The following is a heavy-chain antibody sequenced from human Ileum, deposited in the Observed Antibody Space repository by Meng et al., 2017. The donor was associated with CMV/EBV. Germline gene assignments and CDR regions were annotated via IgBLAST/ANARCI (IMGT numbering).Heavy chain of an antibody. Sequence: GESLKISCAASRFTFSSYWMHWVRQAPGKGLVWVSRINSDGSSTSYADSVKGRFTISRDNAKNTLYLQMNSLRAEDTAVYYCARDVDFIPDYWGQGTLVTVSS. CDR1: RFTFSSYW. D-gene: IGHD3-3*01. CDR3: ARDVDFIPDY. V-gene: IGHV3-74*01. CDR2: INSDGSST. J-gene: IGHJ4*02.